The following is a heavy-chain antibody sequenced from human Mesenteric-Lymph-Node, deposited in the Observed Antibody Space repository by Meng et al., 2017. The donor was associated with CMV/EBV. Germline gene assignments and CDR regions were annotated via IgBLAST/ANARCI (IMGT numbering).Heavy chain of an antibody. Sequence: GSLKISCAASGFTFSNYWMYWVRQAPGKGLVWVSRINNHGSGTTYADSVQGRFTISRDNAKNTLSLQMNSLRAEDTAMYYCVRGGALGTGDYWGQGTLVTVSS. V-gene: IGHV3-74*01. J-gene: IGHJ4*02. CDR1: GFTFSNYW. D-gene: IGHD3/OR15-3a*01. CDR2: INNHGSGT. CDR3: VRGGALGTGDY.